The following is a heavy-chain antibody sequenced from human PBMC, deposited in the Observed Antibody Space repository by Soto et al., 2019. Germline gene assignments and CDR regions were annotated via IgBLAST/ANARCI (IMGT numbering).Heavy chain of an antibody. CDR2: IKSDGSVT. CDR1: GFTFRTYW. D-gene: IGHD3-22*01. CDR3: VRGDGDYHDGNGYLGRY. J-gene: IGHJ4*02. Sequence: EVQLVESGGGLVQLGGSLRLSCEASGFTFRTYWMHWVRQAPGKWLVWVSRIKSDGSVTYYADSVEGRFTISRDNAQNTLYLQMKSLRAEDTAVYYCVRGDGDYHDGNGYLGRYWGQGTLVTVSS. V-gene: IGHV3-74*01.